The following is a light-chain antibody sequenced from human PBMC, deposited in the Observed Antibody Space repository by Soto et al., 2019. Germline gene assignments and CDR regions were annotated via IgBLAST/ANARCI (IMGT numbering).Light chain of an antibody. CDR1: QSISSY. CDR2: AAS. CDR3: QQSYSTPLT. Sequence: DIQMTQSPSSLSASVGDRVTITCRASQSISSYLNWYQQKPGKAPKLLINAASSLQSGVPSRFSGSGSGTDFTLTISSLQLEDFANYYCQQSYSTPLTFGGGTKVDIK. J-gene: IGKJ4*01. V-gene: IGKV1-39*01.